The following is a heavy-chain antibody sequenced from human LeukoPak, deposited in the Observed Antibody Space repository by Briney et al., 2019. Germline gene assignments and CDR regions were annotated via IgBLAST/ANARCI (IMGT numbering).Heavy chain of an antibody. J-gene: IGHJ4*02. CDR3: ARVKELERRLGSNFDY. V-gene: IGHV4-34*01. CDR1: GGSFSGYY. CDR2: INHSGST. Sequence: SETLSLTCAVNGGSFSGYYWSWIRQPPGKGRDGIGEINHSGSTNYNPSLKSRVTISVDTSKNQFSLKLSSVTAADTAVYYCARVKELERRLGSNFDYWGQGTLVTVSS. D-gene: IGHD1-1*01.